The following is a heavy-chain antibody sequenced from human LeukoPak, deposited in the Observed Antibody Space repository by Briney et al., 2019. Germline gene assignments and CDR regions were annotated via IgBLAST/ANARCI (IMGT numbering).Heavy chain of an antibody. D-gene: IGHD6-25*01. CDR3: ARDGSGFYLYYYMDV. Sequence: GGSLRLSCAASGFSFTDYTMTWVRQGPGKGLEWVSSISTVSTYTFYSDSAKGRFTTTRDNAKNTLYLQMSSLSAEDTGVYYCARDGSGFYLYYYMDVWGRGTTVTVSS. J-gene: IGHJ6*03. CDR2: ISTVSTYT. CDR1: GFSFTDYT. V-gene: IGHV3-21*01.